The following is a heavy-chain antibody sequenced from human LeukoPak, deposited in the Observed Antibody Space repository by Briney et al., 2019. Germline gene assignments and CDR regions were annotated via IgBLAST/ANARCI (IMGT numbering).Heavy chain of an antibody. CDR1: GYTFTGYY. CDR2: INPNSGGT. V-gene: IGHV1-2*06. D-gene: IGHD6-19*01. Sequence: ASVKVSCKASGYTFTGYYMHWVRQAPGQGLEWMGRINPNSGGTNYAQKFQGRVTVTRDTSISTAYMELSRLRSDDTAVYYCARDRGQWLDLLGVCDYWGQGTLVTVSS. CDR3: ARDRGQWLDLLGVCDY. J-gene: IGHJ4*02.